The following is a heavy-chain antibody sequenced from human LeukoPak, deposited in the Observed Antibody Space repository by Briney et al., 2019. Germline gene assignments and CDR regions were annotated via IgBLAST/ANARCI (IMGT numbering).Heavy chain of an antibody. CDR3: ARDRIVVVPAAMPDY. J-gene: IGHJ4*02. D-gene: IGHD2-2*01. CDR1: GYTFTSYG. CDR2: ISAYNGNT. V-gene: IGHV1-18*01. Sequence: ASVKGSCKASGYTFTSYGISWVRQAPGQGLEWMGWISAYNGNTNYAQKLQGRVTMTTDTSTSTAYMELRSLRSDDTAVYYCARDRIVVVPAAMPDYWGQGTLVTVSS.